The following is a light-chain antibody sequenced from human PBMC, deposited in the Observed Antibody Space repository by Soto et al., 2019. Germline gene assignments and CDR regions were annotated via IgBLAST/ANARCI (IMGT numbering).Light chain of an antibody. J-gene: IGKJ4*01. Sequence: DIQMTQSPSSLSASVGDRVTITCRASQSISIYLNWYQLKPGKAPNLLIYGASTMQSGVPSRFSGSGSGTDFTLTISSLQPDDIATYYCQNHNSAPLTFGGGTKVDIK. CDR2: GAS. V-gene: IGKV1-27*01. CDR1: QSISIY. CDR3: QNHNSAPLT.